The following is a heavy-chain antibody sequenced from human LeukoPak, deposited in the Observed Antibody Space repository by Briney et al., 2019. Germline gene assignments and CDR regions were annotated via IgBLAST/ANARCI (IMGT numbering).Heavy chain of an antibody. Sequence: SETLSLTCTVSGDSISSRIYYWGWIRQPPGKGLEWIGSVYHSGSPYYNPSLKSRVTISVDTSKNQFSLKLSSVTAADTAVYYCARDLMVRGVIISGPFDPWGQGTLVTVSS. CDR3: ARDLMVRGVIISGPFDP. D-gene: IGHD3-10*01. CDR1: GDSISSRIYY. V-gene: IGHV4-39*07. CDR2: VYHSGSP. J-gene: IGHJ5*02.